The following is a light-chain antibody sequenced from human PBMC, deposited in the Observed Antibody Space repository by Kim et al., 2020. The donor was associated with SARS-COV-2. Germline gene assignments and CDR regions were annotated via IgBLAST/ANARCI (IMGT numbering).Light chain of an antibody. CDR3: CSYAGSSTWV. CDR1: SSDVGSYNL. V-gene: IGLV2-23*02. J-gene: IGLJ3*02. CDR2: EVS. Sequence: GQSITISCTGTSSDVGSYNLVSWYQQHPGKAPKLMIYEVSKRPSGGSNRFSGSKSGNTASLTISGLQAEDEADYFCCSYAGSSTWVFGGGTQLTVL.